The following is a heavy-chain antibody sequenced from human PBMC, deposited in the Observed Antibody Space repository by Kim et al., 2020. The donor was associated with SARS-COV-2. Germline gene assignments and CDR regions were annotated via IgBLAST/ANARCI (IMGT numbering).Heavy chain of an antibody. V-gene: IGHV1-2*02. CDR1: GYTFTGYY. CDR2: INPNSGAT. CDR3: ARGYNWNSQHAFDI. D-gene: IGHD1-7*01. J-gene: IGHJ3*02. Sequence: ASVKVSCKASGYTFTGYYMHWVRQAPGQGLEWMGWINPNSGATNYAQKFQGRVTMTRDTSIGTAYLELSRLRSDDTAVYYCARGYNWNSQHAFDIWGQGT.